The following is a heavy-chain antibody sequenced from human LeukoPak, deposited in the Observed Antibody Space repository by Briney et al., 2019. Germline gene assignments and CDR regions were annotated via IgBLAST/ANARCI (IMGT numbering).Heavy chain of an antibody. D-gene: IGHD5-12*01. J-gene: IGHJ4*02. CDR2: IKQDGSEK. Sequence: GGSLRLSCAASGFTFSSYWMSWVRQAPGKGREGVANIKQDGSEKYYVDSVKGRFTISRDNAKNSLYLQMNSLRAEDTAVYYCATAYSGYDYFDYWGQGTLVTVSS. CDR1: GFTFSSYW. CDR3: ATAYSGYDYFDY. V-gene: IGHV3-7*01.